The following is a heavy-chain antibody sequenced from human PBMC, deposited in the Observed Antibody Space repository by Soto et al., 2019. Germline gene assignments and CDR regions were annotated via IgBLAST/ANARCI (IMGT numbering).Heavy chain of an antibody. CDR2: IIPIFGTG. Sequence: SLKVSCKASGGTFSSYAISWVRQAPGQGLEWMGGIIPIFGTGDYAQKFQGRVTSTADESTSTAYMELSILRSEDTAVYYCATPSDISADYSRGLEAWGEGTLVTLSP. CDR3: ATPSDISADYSRGLEA. V-gene: IGHV1-69*13. CDR1: GGTFSSYA. J-gene: IGHJ5*02. D-gene: IGHD3-22*01.